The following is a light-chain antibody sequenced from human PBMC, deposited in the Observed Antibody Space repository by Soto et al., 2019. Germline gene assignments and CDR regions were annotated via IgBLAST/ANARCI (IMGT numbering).Light chain of an antibody. Sequence: EIVMTQSPATLSVSPGERATLSCRASQSVSSNLAWYQQKPGQAPRLLIYGASTRATGIPARFSGSGSGTEFTPTISSLQSEDFAVYYCQQYNNWLTWTFGQGTKVEIK. V-gene: IGKV3-15*01. CDR2: GAS. J-gene: IGKJ1*01. CDR1: QSVSSN. CDR3: QQYNNWLTWT.